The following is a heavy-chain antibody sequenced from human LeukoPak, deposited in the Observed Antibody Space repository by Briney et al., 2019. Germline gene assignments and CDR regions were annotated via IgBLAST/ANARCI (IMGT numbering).Heavy chain of an antibody. J-gene: IGHJ4*02. D-gene: IGHD3-10*01. CDR2: ISYDGSNK. CDR3: AKDLGYYGSGSSPDY. CDR1: GFTFGDYA. Sequence: PGGSLRLSCTASGFTFGDYAMSWVRQAPGKGLEWVAVISYDGSNKYYADSVKGRFTISRDNSKNTLYLQMNSLRAEDTAVYYCAKDLGYYGSGSSPDYWGQGTLVTVSS. V-gene: IGHV3-30*04.